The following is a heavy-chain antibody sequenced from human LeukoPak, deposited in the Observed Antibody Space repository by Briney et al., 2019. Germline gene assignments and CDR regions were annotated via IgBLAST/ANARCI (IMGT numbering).Heavy chain of an antibody. CDR3: VRDTYYYDSSGYAGFDY. CDR1: GGSISSYY. V-gene: IGHV4-59*01. Sequence: PSETLSLTCIVSGGSISSYYWSWIRQPPGKGLEWIGNIYYRGSTNYNPSLESRVTISLDVSKNQFSLKVSSVTAADTAVYYCVRDTYYYDSSGYAGFDYWGQGTLVTVSS. D-gene: IGHD3-22*01. J-gene: IGHJ4*02. CDR2: IYYRGST.